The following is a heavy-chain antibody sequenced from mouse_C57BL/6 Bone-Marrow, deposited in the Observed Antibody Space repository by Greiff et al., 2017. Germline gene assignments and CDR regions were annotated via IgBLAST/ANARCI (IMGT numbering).Heavy chain of an antibody. CDR1: GYTFTNYW. CDR2: IYSGGGYT. D-gene: IGHD2-1*01. Sequence: QVQLQQSGAELVRPGTSVKMSCKASGYTFTNYWIGWAKQRPGHGLEWIGDIYSGGGYTNYNEKFKGKDTLTADKSSSTAYMQFSSLTSEDSAIYDWAISGKEYYYAIDYWGQGTSVTVSS. V-gene: IGHV1-63*01. J-gene: IGHJ4*01. CDR3: AISGKEYYYAIDY.